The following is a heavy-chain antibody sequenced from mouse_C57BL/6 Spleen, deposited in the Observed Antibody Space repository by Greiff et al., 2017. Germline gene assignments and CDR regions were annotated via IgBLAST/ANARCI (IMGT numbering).Heavy chain of an antibody. Sequence: VQLQQPGTELVKPGASVKLSCKASGYTFTSYWMHWVKQRPGQGLEWIGNINPSNGGTNYNDKFKGKATLTVDKSSRTAYMQLSSLTSEDSAVYYCARWWDRYAMDYWGQGTSVTVSS. J-gene: IGHJ4*01. CDR2: INPSNGGT. D-gene: IGHD1-1*02. CDR1: GYTFTSYW. V-gene: IGHV1-53*01. CDR3: ARWWDRYAMDY.